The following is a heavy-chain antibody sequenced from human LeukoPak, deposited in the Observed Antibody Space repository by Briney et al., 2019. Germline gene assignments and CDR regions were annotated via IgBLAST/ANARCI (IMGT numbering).Heavy chain of an antibody. V-gene: IGHV3-21*01. CDR1: GYTFNNYG. D-gene: IGHD3-22*01. CDR2: ISSSSTYI. Sequence: PGGSLRLSCAASGYTFNNYGMHWVRQAPGKGLEWVASISSSSTYIYYADSVKGRFTISRDNAKNSLYLQMNSLRAEDTAVYYCASINYYYDSSGYYLNDYWGQGTLVTVSS. CDR3: ASINYYYDSSGYYLNDY. J-gene: IGHJ4*02.